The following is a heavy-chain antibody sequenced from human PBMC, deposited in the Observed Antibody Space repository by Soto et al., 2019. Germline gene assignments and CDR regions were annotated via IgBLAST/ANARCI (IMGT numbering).Heavy chain of an antibody. CDR2: INTDNGDT. D-gene: IGHD4-17*01. J-gene: IGHJ4*02. CDR3: TLTVTAEYAH. Sequence: QVQLVQSGAEVKKPGASVKVSCKASGYTFNPYAIPRVRQAPGQRPEWMGWINTDNGDTNYSQRFQGRVTITRDTSASTAYMHLTSLRSDDTALYYCTLTVTAEYAHWGQGTRVTVSS. CDR1: GYTFNPYA. V-gene: IGHV1-3*04.